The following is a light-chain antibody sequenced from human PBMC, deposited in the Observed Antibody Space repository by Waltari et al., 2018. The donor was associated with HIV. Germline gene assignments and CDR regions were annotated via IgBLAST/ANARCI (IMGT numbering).Light chain of an antibody. J-gene: IGKJ2*01. CDR2: RTS. CDR1: QSFDNW. V-gene: IGKV1-5*03. CDR3: QQYSTHYA. Sequence: DIQMTQSPSNLSASVGDTVVITCRASQSFDNWLAWYQQKPGRAPRLLVSRTSLLESGVSSRFRGSGSGTEFTLTIRSLQPDDIGTYYCQQYSTHYAFGQGTRVE.